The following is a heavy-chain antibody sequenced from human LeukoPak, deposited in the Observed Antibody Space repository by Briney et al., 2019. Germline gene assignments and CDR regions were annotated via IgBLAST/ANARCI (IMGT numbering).Heavy chain of an antibody. V-gene: IGHV1-69*05. CDR2: IIPIFGTA. D-gene: IGHD5-24*01. Sequence: SVKVSCKASGGTFNSYAISWVRQAPGQGLEWMGGIIPIFGTANYAQKFQGRVTITTDESTSTAYMELSSLRSEDTAVYYCASGVARDGYNKVYWGQGTLVTVSS. J-gene: IGHJ4*02. CDR3: ASGVARDGYNKVY. CDR1: GGTFNSYA.